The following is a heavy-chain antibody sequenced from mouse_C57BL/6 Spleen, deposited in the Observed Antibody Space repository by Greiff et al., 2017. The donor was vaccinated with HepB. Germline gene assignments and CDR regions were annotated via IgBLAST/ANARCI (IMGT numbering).Heavy chain of an antibody. CDR1: GFTFSSYA. CDR3: ARVPGAYYFDY. Sequence: EVKLVESGGGLVKPGGSLKLSCAASGFTFSSYAMSWVRQTPEKRLEWVATISDGGSYTYYPDNVKGRFTISRDNAKNNLYLQMSHLKSEDTAMYYCARVPGAYYFDYWGQGTTLTVSS. J-gene: IGHJ2*01. CDR2: ISDGGSYT. D-gene: IGHD5-1*01. V-gene: IGHV5-4*03.